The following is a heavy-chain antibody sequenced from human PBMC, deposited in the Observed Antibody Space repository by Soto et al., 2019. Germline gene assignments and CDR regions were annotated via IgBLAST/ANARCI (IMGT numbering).Heavy chain of an antibody. D-gene: IGHD1-7*01. Sequence: QVTLKESGPVLVKPTETLTLTCTVSGFSLSKARMGVSWICQPPGKALEWLAHIFWNDERSYNTSLKSRLTISRDTSKSQVVLTMTNVDPVDTGTYFCARALREELPIYYFDSWGQGTLVTVSS. CDR2: IFWNDER. V-gene: IGHV2-26*01. J-gene: IGHJ4*02. CDR3: ARALREELPIYYFDS. CDR1: GFSLSKARMG.